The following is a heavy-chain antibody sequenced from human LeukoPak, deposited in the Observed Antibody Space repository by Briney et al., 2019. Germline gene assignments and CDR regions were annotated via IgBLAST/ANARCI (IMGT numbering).Heavy chain of an antibody. CDR3: AADPDTTMAFDC. V-gene: IGHV1-58*02. CDR2: IVGDSTDT. D-gene: IGHD5-18*01. J-gene: IGHJ4*02. Sequence: ASVKVSCKASGFTFTSSSIQWIRQARGQRLEWIGWIVGDSTDTYYAQRFQERVTIARDMSTSTAYLELSSLRSEDAAVYYCAADPDTTMAFDCWGQGTLVTVSS. CDR1: GFTFTSSS.